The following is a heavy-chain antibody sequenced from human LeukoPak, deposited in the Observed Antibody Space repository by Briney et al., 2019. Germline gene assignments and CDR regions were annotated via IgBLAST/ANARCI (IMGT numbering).Heavy chain of an antibody. J-gene: IGHJ4*02. Sequence: ASVKVSCKASGYTFTSYGISWVRQAPGQGLKWMGWISAYNGNTNYAQKLQGRVTMTTDTSTSTAYMELRSLRSDDTAVYYCARDRGHNYYDSSGYYDYWGQGTLVTVSS. CDR1: GYTFTSYG. CDR3: ARDRGHNYYDSSGYYDY. V-gene: IGHV1-18*01. D-gene: IGHD3-22*01. CDR2: ISAYNGNT.